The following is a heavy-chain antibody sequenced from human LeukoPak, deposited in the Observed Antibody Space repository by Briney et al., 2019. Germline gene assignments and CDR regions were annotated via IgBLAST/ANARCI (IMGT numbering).Heavy chain of an antibody. CDR3: VRDSSGYYPIFDY. V-gene: IGHV4-38-2*02. CDR1: GYSISSGYY. D-gene: IGHD3-22*01. Sequence: PSETLSLTCTVSGYSISSGYYWGWIRQPPGKGLEGIGSMYESGRTYYNPSLKSRVAISVDTSKNQFSLKLRYVSAADTAVYYCVRDSSGYYPIFDYWGQGTLVTVSS. J-gene: IGHJ4*02. CDR2: MYESGRT.